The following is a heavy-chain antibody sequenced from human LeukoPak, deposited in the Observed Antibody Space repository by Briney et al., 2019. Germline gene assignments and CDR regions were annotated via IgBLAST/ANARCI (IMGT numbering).Heavy chain of an antibody. CDR3: ARLVATAHWYFDL. J-gene: IGHJ2*01. V-gene: IGHV4-39*01. Sequence: PSETLSLTCTVSGGSISSSSYYWGWIRQPPGKGLEWIGSIYYSGSTYYNPSLKSRVTTSVDTSKDQFSLKLSSVTAADTAVYYCARLVATAHWYFDLWGRGTLVTVSS. CDR2: IYYSGST. D-gene: IGHD5-18*01. CDR1: GGSISSSSYY.